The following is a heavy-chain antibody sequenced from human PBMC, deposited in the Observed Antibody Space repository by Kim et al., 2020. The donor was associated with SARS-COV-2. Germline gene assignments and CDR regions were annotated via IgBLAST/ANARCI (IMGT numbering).Heavy chain of an antibody. D-gene: IGHD2-15*01. CDR1: GGSISSYY. CDR3: ARWALGYCSGGSCFPPGAFDI. CDR2: IYYSGST. Sequence: SETLSLTCTVSGGSISSYYWSCIRQPPGKGLEWIGYIYYSGSTNYNPSLKSRVTISVDTSKNQFSLKLSSVTDADTAVYYCARWALGYCSGGSCFPPGAFDIWGQGTMVTVSS. V-gene: IGHV4-59*08. J-gene: IGHJ3*02.